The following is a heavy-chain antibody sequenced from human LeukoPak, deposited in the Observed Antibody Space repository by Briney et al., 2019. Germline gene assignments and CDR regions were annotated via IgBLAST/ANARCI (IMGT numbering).Heavy chain of an antibody. Sequence: GGSLRLSCAASGFTFSTYWMSWVRRAPGKGLEWVANIKQDGSEKYHVDSVKGRFTISRDNARNSLYLQMSSLRAEDTAVYYCARDMATVTTPGTDYWGQGTLVTVSS. D-gene: IGHD4-17*01. V-gene: IGHV3-7*01. CDR3: ARDMATVTTPGTDY. CDR1: GFTFSTYW. CDR2: IKQDGSEK. J-gene: IGHJ4*02.